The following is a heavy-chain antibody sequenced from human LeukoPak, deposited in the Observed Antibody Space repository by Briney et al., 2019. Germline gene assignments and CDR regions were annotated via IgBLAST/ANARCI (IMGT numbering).Heavy chain of an antibody. V-gene: IGHV3-30-3*02. CDR2: KAYDGRE. Sequence: GGSLRLSCAASGFNLRGNALQWIRQAPGKGLGCVAVKAYDGREFYSESVKGRFTISSDNSKNTFYLQMNSLTIEDTAMYYCAKEQDSCDVWGQGTMVTVS. CDR1: GFNLRGNA. CDR3: AKEQDSCDV. J-gene: IGHJ3*01.